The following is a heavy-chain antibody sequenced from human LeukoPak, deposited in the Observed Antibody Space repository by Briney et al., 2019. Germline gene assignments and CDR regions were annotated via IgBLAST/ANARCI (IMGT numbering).Heavy chain of an antibody. CDR3: ARVLNSGYDWKIDY. CDR2: ISVYNDNT. J-gene: IGHJ4*02. V-gene: IGHV1-18*01. CDR1: GYTFTSYG. D-gene: IGHD5-12*01. Sequence: ASVKVSCKASGYTFTSYGISWVRQAPGQGLEWMGWISVYNDNTNYAQNLQGRVTMTTDISTSTAYMELRSLRSDDTAMYYCARVLNSGYDWKIDYWGQGTLVTVSS.